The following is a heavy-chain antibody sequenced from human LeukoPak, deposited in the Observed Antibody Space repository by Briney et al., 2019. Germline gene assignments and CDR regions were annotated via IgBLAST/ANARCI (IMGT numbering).Heavy chain of an antibody. D-gene: IGHD4-17*01. J-gene: IGHJ5*02. V-gene: IGHV5-51*01. CDR1: GYSFTSYW. CDR3: ARMDYGEVAYWFDP. CDR2: IYPRDSDT. Sequence: GESLKISCKGSGYSFTSYWIGWVRQMPGKGLEWMGIIYPRDSDTRYSPSFQVNISIAPDKYLCTPYLQWSSLKAADTAMYYCARMDYGEVAYWFDPWGQGTLVTVSS.